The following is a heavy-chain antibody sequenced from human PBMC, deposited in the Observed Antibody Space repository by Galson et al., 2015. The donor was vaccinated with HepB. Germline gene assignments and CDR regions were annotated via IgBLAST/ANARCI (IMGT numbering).Heavy chain of an antibody. CDR1: GFNVRSNY. V-gene: IGHV3-66*01. D-gene: IGHD1-1*01. Sequence: SLRLSCAASGFNVRSNYVSWVRQAPGKGLEWVSTIYSDSSTYYVDSVKGRFTTSRDNSKNTVHLQMNSLRAEDTAIYYCAKEMELRLYFDNWGQGILVTVSS. J-gene: IGHJ4*02. CDR3: AKEMELRLYFDN. CDR2: IYSDSST.